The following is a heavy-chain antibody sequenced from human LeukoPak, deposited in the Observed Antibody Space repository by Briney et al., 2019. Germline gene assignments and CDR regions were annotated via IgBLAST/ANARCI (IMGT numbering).Heavy chain of an antibody. J-gene: IGHJ3*02. CDR1: GDSLDGHY. CDR3: ARLNGDGFDI. CDR2: IYSSGSR. V-gene: IGHV4-4*07. D-gene: IGHD2-8*01. Sequence: SETLSLTCTVSGDSLDGHYWYWIRQPAGKGLEWMGRIYSSGSRNYAPSLKSRVTMSIDTSKKSLSLKLNTVTAADTAVYYCARLNGDGFDIWGQGAKVTVSS.